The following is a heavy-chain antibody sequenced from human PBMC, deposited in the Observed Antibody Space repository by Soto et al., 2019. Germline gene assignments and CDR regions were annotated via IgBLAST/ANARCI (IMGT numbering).Heavy chain of an antibody. CDR3: ARSFGSGWPRNYYYYMDV. CDR2: IGTAGDT. V-gene: IGHV3-13*01. Sequence: EVQLVESGGGLAQPGGSLRLSCAASGFTFSSYDMHWVRQATGKGLEWVSAIGTAGDTYYPGSVKGRFTISRENANNSLYLQMNSLRAGDSAVYYCARSFGSGWPRNYYYYMDVWGKGTTVTVSS. J-gene: IGHJ6*03. CDR1: GFTFSSYD. D-gene: IGHD6-19*01.